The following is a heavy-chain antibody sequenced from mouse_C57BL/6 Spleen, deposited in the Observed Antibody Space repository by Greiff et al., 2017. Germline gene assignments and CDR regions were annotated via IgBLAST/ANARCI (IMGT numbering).Heavy chain of an antibody. CDR1: GFTFSSYA. Sequence: EVKLVESGGGLVKPGGSLLLSCAVSGFTFSSYALSWVRLTPDKRPERVATISVGGSYTYYPDNVKGRFTISRDNAKNNLYLQMSHLKSEDTAMYYCARERDYDYWFAYWGQGTLVTVSA. CDR3: ARERDYDYWFAY. D-gene: IGHD2-4*01. CDR2: ISVGGSYT. J-gene: IGHJ3*01. V-gene: IGHV5-4*01.